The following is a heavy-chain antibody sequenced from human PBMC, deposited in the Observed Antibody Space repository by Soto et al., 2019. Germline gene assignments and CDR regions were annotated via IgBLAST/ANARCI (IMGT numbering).Heavy chain of an antibody. J-gene: IGHJ3*02. V-gene: IGHV4-61*01. D-gene: IGHD1-7*01. Sequence: SATLSLTCTLSNGSVSPESHYWNWVRQPPGKGLEWIGSVYYRGITNYSPSLKSRVTISVDTSKNQFSLELNSLTAADTAVYYCVIDRTRYGAFDIWGQRTSVTAS. CDR2: VYYRGIT. CDR1: NGSVSPESHY. CDR3: VIDRTRYGAFDI.